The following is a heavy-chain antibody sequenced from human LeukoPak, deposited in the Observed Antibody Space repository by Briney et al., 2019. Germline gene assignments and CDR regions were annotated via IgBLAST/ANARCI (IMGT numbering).Heavy chain of an antibody. CDR2: IKQDGSEK. D-gene: IGHD3-22*01. J-gene: IGHJ4*02. V-gene: IGHV3-7*01. CDR3: ARDQDEYYYDSSAPFDY. CDR1: GFTFSSYW. Sequence: GGSLRLSCAASGFTFSSYWMSWVRQAPGKGLEWVANIKQDGSEKYYVDSVKGRFTISRDNAKNSLYLQMNSLRAEDTAVYYCARDQDEYYYDSSAPFDYWGQGTLVTVSS.